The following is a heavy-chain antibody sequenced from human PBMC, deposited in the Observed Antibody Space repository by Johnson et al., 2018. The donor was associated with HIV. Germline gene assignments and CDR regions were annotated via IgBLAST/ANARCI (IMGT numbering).Heavy chain of an antibody. J-gene: IGHJ3*02. CDR3: ASDGRDLVTRGSFDI. V-gene: IGHV3-66*02. Sequence: AACGVTVSRNYISWVRQAPGKGLEWVSVIYSGGRTYYADSVKGRFTISRDNSKNTLYRQMNSIRPEDTAVYYCASDGRDLVTRGSFDIWVQGTMVTVSS. D-gene: IGHD5-18*01. CDR2: IYSGGRT. CDR1: GVTVSRNY.